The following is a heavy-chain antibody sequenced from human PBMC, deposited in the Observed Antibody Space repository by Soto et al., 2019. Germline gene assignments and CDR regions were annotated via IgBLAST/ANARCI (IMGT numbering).Heavy chain of an antibody. D-gene: IGHD6-13*01. J-gene: IGHJ6*02. CDR3: ARDAYQEPDSSSSYVYYYGMDV. V-gene: IGHV1-69*13. CDR1: GGTFSSYA. Sequence: SVKVSCKASGGTFSSYAISWVRQAPGQGLEWMGGIIPIFGTANYAQKFQGRVTITADESTSRGYMELSSLRSEDTAVYYCARDAYQEPDSSSSYVYYYGMDVWGQGTTVTVSS. CDR2: IIPIFGTA.